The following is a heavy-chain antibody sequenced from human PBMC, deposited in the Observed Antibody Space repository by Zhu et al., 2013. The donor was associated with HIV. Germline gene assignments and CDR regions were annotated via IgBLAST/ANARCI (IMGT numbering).Heavy chain of an antibody. D-gene: IGHD2-2*01. CDR2: IIPIFGRE. J-gene: IGHJ5*02. V-gene: IGHV1-69*06. CDR1: GGTFSNYA. Sequence: QVQLVQSGAEVKKPASSVKVSCKASGGTFSNYAINWVRQAPGQGLEWMGGIIPIFGREAYAQKFQGRVTITADTSTNTVYMELSSLRSEDTAIYYCARRREGYQLLEWFDPWGQGTLVTVSS. CDR3: ARRREGYQLLEWFDP.